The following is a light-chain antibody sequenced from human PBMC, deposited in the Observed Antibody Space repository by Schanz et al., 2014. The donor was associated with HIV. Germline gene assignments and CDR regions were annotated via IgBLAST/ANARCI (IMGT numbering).Light chain of an antibody. CDR3: TSLTAAATYV. CDR2: ANT. J-gene: IGLJ1*01. V-gene: IGLV1-40*01. CDR1: SSNIGAGYD. Sequence: QSVLTQPPSVSGAPGQRVSISCTGSSSNIGAGYDVHWYQQLPGTAPKLLIYANTNRPSGVPDRFSGSRSGTSASLAITGLQAEDEADYSCTSLTAAATYVFGAGTKLTVL.